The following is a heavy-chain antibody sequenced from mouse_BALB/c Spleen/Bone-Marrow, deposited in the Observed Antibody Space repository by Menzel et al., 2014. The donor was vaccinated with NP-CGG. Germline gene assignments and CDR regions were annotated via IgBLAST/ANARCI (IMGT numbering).Heavy chain of an antibody. CDR3: ARDSFLITRALDY. D-gene: IGHD2-4*01. J-gene: IGHJ4*01. CDR1: GFSLTGYG. Sequence: VHLVESGPGLVAPSQSLSITCTVSGFSLTGYGVSWVRQPPGKSLEWLGMIWGDGSTDYNSALKSRLSITKDNSKSQVFLKMSSLQTDDTARYYCARDSFLITRALDYWGQGTSVTVSS. CDR2: IWGDGST. V-gene: IGHV2-6-7*01.